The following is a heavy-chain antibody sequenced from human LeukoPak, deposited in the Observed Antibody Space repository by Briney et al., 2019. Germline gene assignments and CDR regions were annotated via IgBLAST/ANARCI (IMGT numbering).Heavy chain of an antibody. CDR3: ARGAHYHDSSEGYDY. V-gene: IGHV1-2*02. Sequence: ASVKVSCKASGYTFTGYYMHWVRQAPGQGLEWMGWINPNSGGTNYAQKFQGRVTMTRDTSISTAYMELRRLRSDDTALYYCARGAHYHDSSEGYDYWGQGTLVTVSS. CDR2: INPNSGGT. J-gene: IGHJ4*02. D-gene: IGHD3-22*01. CDR1: GYTFTGYY.